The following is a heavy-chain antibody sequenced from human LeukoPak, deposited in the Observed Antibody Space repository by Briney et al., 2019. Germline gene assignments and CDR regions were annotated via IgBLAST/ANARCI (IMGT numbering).Heavy chain of an antibody. CDR2: IYYSGST. V-gene: IGHV4-59*01. CDR3: ARIRERAWFDP. CDR1: GGSISSYY. D-gene: IGHD1-26*01. J-gene: IGHJ5*02. Sequence: SETLSLTCTVSGGSISSYYWSWIRQPPEKGLEWIGYIYYSGSTNYNPSLKSRVTISVDTSKNQFSLKLSSVTAADTAVYYCARIRERAWFDPWGQGTLVTVSS.